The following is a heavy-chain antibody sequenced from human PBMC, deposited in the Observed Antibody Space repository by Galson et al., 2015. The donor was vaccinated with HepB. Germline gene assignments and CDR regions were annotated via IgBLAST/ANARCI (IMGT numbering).Heavy chain of an antibody. Sequence: SLRLSCAASGFTFSSYRMSWVRQAPGKGLEWVANIKQDGSEKYYVDSVKGRFTISRDNAKNSLYLQMNSLRAEDTAVYYCARGPYCGGDCYSRYFQHWGQGTLVTVSS. D-gene: IGHD2-21*01. J-gene: IGHJ1*01. V-gene: IGHV3-7*01. CDR1: GFTFSSYR. CDR2: IKQDGSEK. CDR3: ARGPYCGGDCYSRYFQH.